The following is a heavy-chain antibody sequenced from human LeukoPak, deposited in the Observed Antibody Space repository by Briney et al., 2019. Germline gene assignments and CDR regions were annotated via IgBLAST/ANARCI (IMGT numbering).Heavy chain of an antibody. V-gene: IGHV3-30*02. Sequence: GGSLRLSCAASGFTFSSYGMHWVRQAPGKGLEWVSFIRYDGSNKYYADSVKGRFTISRDNSKNTLYLQMNSLRAEDTAVYYCAKFQVTAAADDYWGQGTLVTVSS. J-gene: IGHJ4*02. CDR2: IRYDGSNK. CDR1: GFTFSSYG. D-gene: IGHD6-13*01. CDR3: AKFQVTAAADDY.